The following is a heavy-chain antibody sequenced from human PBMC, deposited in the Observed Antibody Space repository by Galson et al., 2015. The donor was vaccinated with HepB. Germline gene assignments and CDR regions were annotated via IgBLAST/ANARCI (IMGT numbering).Heavy chain of an antibody. J-gene: IGHJ4*02. D-gene: IGHD6-19*01. CDR3: GRGGLRAVAGTKGDY. CDR2: ISYDGSNK. Sequence: SLRLSCAASRFSFSDYAMYWVRRAPGKGLEWVAVISYDGSNKYYGDLVKGRFTISRDNSKNTLYLQMNSLRNEDTAVYYCGRGGLRAVAGTKGDYWGQGTLVTVSS. V-gene: IGHV3-30*04. CDR1: RFSFSDYA.